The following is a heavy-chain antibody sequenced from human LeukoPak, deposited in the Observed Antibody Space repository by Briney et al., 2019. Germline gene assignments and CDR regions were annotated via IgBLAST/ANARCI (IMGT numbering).Heavy chain of an antibody. CDR3: ASGYYDSSEDGMDV. CDR2: ISAYNGNT. J-gene: IGHJ6*02. D-gene: IGHD3-22*01. V-gene: IGHV1-18*01. Sequence: ASVKVSCKASGYTFTSYGISWVRQAPGQGLEWMGWISAYNGNTNYAQKLQGRVTMTTDTSTSTAYMELRSLRSDDTAVYYCASGYYDSSEDGMDVWGQGTTVTASS. CDR1: GYTFTSYG.